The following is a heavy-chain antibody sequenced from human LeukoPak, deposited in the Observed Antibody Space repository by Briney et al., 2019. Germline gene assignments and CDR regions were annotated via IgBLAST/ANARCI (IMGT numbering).Heavy chain of an antibody. CDR1: GFTFSSYA. CDR3: ARLETSMFMAFDL. CDR2: ISGSGGST. J-gene: IGHJ3*01. D-gene: IGHD5-18*01. V-gene: IGHV3-23*01. Sequence: GGSLRLSCAASGFTFSSYAMSWVRQAPGKGLEWVSAISGSGGSTYYADSVKGRFTISRDNSKNTLYLQMNSLRAEDTAVYYCARLETSMFMAFDLWGLGTMVTVSS.